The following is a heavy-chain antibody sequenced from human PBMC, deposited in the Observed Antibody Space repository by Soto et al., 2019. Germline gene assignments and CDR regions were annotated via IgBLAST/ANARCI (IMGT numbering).Heavy chain of an antibody. CDR3: ERGVGGVLVAGFDY. CDR1: EFLFRMYL. CDR2: INQDGREK. D-gene: IGHD6-19*01. J-gene: IGHJ4*02. Sequence: GGSLIQSSDSSEFLFRMYLMILFRQARGRGLEGVANINQDGREKYYADSVKVRLAIYRENNKKLLSLQMNSLRAEDTAIYYCERGVGGVLVAGFDYWGQGALVTVSS. V-gene: IGHV3-7*01.